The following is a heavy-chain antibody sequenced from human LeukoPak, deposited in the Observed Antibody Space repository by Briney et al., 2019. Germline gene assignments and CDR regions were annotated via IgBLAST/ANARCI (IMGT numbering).Heavy chain of an antibody. CDR2: TRNKVNSYTT. V-gene: IGHV3-72*01. CDR1: GFTFSDHY. J-gene: IGHJ4*02. D-gene: IGHD3-22*01. CDR3: TRDYDDGSGYWVDY. Sequence: GGSLRLPCAASGFTFSDHYMDWVRQAPGKGLEWLGRTRNKVNSYTTEYVASVKGRFTISRDDSKNSLYLQMNSLKTEDTAVYYCTRDYDDGSGYWVDYWGQGTLVTVSS.